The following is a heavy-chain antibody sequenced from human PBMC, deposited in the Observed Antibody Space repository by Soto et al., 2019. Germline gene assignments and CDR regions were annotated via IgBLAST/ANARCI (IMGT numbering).Heavy chain of an antibody. CDR3: VKVGSTGSYLNHFHN. J-gene: IGHJ4*02. Sequence: GGSLRLSCAASGYTFSTYGMHWVRQAPGKGLEWVASISDDGNEKNYADSVKGRFTISRDNSKNTLYLQMSSLRVEDTSVYYCVKVGSTGSYLNHFHNWGQGTLVTVS. V-gene: IGHV3-30*18. CDR1: GYTFSTYG. CDR2: ISDDGNEK. D-gene: IGHD1-26*01.